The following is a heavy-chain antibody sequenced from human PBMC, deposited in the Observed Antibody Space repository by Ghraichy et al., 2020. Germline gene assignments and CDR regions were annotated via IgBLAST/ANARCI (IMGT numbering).Heavy chain of an antibody. V-gene: IGHV3-30*18. CDR2: ISYDGSNK. CDR1: GFTFSSYG. Sequence: LSLTCAASGFTFSSYGMHWVRQAPGKGLEWVAVISYDGSNKYYADSVKGRFTISRDNSKNTLYLQMNSLRAEDTAVYYCAKGARGGTAAVRDAFDIWGQGTMVTVSS. D-gene: IGHD6-13*01. J-gene: IGHJ3*02. CDR3: AKGARGGTAAVRDAFDI.